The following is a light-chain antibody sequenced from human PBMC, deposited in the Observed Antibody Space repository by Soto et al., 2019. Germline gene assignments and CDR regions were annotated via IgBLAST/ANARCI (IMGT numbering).Light chain of an antibody. Sequence: QSALTQPASVSGSPGQSITISCTGTSSDVGGYNYVSWYQQHPGKAPKLIIYEVSNRPSGVPNRFSGSKSGNTASLTISVLQAEDEADYYCNSYTSKSTGVFGTGTKLTVL. CDR1: SSDVGGYNY. V-gene: IGLV2-14*01. CDR2: EVS. J-gene: IGLJ1*01. CDR3: NSYTSKSTGV.